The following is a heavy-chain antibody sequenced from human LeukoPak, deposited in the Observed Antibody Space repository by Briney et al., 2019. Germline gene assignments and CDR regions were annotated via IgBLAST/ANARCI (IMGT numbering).Heavy chain of an antibody. CDR3: AKGQGATDFWSGFDY. V-gene: IGHV3-30*18. CDR1: GFTFSSYG. Sequence: GGSLRLPCAASGFTFSSYGMHWVCQAPGKGLEWVAVISYDGSNKYYADSVKGRFTISRDNSKNTLYLQMNSLRAEDTAVYYCAKGQGATDFWSGFDYWGQGTLVTVSS. J-gene: IGHJ4*02. CDR2: ISYDGSNK. D-gene: IGHD3-3*01.